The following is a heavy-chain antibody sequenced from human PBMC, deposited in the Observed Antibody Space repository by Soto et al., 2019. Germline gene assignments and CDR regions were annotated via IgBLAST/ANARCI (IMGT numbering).Heavy chain of an antibody. CDR2: ISGDGSHT. CDR3: PRDHYGGKTDY. V-gene: IGHV3-74*01. Sequence: EVQLVESGGDLVQPGGSLRLSCVASGFSFSNYWMHWVRQAPGKGLVWVSRISGDGSHTNYADSVSGRFTISRDNTKTTLYLQRNSLRADDTAVYYCPRDHYGGKTDYWGQGTLVTVSS. CDR1: GFSFSNYW. J-gene: IGHJ4*02. D-gene: IGHD4-17*01.